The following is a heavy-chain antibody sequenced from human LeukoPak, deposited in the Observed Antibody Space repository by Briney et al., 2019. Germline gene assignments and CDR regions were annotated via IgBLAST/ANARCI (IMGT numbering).Heavy chain of an antibody. V-gene: IGHV4-59*01. CDR2: IYYSGST. J-gene: IGHJ2*01. CDR1: GDSISSYY. Sequence: SETLSLTCTVSGDSISSYYWSWIRQPPGKGLEWIGYIYYSGSTSNNPSLQSRVTISIDTSKNQISLKLSSVTAADTAVYYCARPLGSGYSYWYFDLWGRGTLVTVSS. D-gene: IGHD3-22*01. CDR3: ARPLGSGYSYWYFDL.